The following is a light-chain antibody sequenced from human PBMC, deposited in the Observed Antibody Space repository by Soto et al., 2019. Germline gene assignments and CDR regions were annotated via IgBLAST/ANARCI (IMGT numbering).Light chain of an antibody. CDR1: QRGSGY. CDR3: QQRSNWPYLT. CDR2: DES. V-gene: IGKV3-11*01. J-gene: IGKJ4*01. Sequence: DIVLTQSPDSLAVSPVERTTLSCRASQRGSGYLGCSQQKPGQAPRLLIYDESNRAYGGPAWFRGSGSGTNFTLPIASLEPDDFAVYYCQQRSNWPYLTFGGGTKVDIK.